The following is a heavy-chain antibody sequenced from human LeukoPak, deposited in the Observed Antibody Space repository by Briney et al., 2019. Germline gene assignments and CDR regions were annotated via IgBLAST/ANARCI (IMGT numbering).Heavy chain of an antibody. CDR2: IDWDDDK. J-gene: IGHJ4*02. D-gene: IGHD3-22*01. CDR1: GFSLSTSGMC. Sequence: ESGPALVKPTQTLTLTCTFSGFSLSTSGMCVSWIRQPPGKALEWLARIDWDDDKYYSTSLKTRLTISKDTSKNQVVLTMTNMDPVDTATYYCARIRTDYYDSLVNFDYWGQGTLVTVSS. CDR3: ARIRTDYYDSLVNFDY. V-gene: IGHV2-70*11.